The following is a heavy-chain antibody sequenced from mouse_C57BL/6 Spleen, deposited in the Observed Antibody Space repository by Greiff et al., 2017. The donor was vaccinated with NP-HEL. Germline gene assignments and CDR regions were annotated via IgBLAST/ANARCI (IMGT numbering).Heavy chain of an antibody. V-gene: IGHV1-59*01. D-gene: IGHD2-10*01. CDR2: IDPSDSYT. J-gene: IGHJ3*01. Sequence: VQLQQPGAELVRPGTSVKLSCKASGYTFTSYWMHWVKQRPGQGLEWIGVIDPSDSYTNYNQKFKGKATLTVDTSSSTAYMQLSSLTSEDSAVYYCASPPYYDNPWFAYWGQGTLVTVSA. CDR1: GYTFTSYW. CDR3: ASPPYYDNPWFAY.